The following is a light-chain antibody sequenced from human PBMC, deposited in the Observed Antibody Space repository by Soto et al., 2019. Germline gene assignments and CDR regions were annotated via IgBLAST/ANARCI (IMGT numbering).Light chain of an antibody. V-gene: IGLV2-14*01. CDR1: SSDIGSNKY. Sequence: QSALTQPASVSGSPGQSITISCTGTSSDIGSNKYVSWFQQRPGKAPTLIIYEVSNRPSWVSTHFSGSKSGNTASLTISGLLPEDEAEYYCSSYTNTTRLFGGGTKLTVL. CDR3: SSYTNTTRL. J-gene: IGLJ3*02. CDR2: EVS.